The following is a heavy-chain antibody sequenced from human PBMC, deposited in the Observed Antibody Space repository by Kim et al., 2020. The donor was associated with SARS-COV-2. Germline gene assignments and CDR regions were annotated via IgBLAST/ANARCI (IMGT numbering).Heavy chain of an antibody. J-gene: IGHJ5*02. D-gene: IGHD3-10*01. CDR3: ARGPAKDYYGSGSYYPPQKNWFDP. Sequence: SETLSLTCTVSGGSVSSGSYYWSWIRQPPGKGLEWIGYIYYSGSTNYNPSLKSRVTISVDTSKNQFSLKLSSVTAADTAVYYCARGPAKDYYGSGSYYPPQKNWFDPWGQGTLVTVSS. CDR1: GGSVSSGSYY. CDR2: IYYSGST. V-gene: IGHV4-61*01.